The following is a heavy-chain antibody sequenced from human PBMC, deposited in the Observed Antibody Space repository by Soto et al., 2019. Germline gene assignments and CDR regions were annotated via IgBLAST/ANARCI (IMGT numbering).Heavy chain of an antibody. V-gene: IGHV3-23*01. CDR3: AKDPQCNLELGSFNWFDP. CDR2: ISGSGGST. J-gene: IGHJ5*02. Sequence: GGSLRLSCAASGFTFSSYAMSWVRQAPGKGLEWVSAISGSGGSTYYADSVKGRFTISRDNSKNTLYLQMNSLRAEDTAVYYCAKDPQCNLELGSFNWFDPWGQGTLVTVSS. CDR1: GFTFSSYA. D-gene: IGHD1-7*01.